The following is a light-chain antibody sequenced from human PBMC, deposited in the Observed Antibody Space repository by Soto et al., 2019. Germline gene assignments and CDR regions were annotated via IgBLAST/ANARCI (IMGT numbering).Light chain of an antibody. CDR2: EVT. Sequence: QSALTQPPSASGSPGQSVTISCTGTSSDVGSYNYVSWYQQHPGKAPKLMSYEVTKRPSGVPDRFSGAKSGSTASLTVSGLQAEDEADYYCSSYAGSNKEVFGTGTKLTVL. J-gene: IGLJ1*01. V-gene: IGLV2-8*01. CDR1: SSDVGSYNY. CDR3: SSYAGSNKEV.